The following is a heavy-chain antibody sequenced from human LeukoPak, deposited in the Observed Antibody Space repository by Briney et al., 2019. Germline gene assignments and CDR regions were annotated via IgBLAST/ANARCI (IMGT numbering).Heavy chain of an antibody. CDR3: ARRNDFDI. CDR2: IYYSGST. V-gene: IGHV4-59*08. J-gene: IGHJ3*02. CDR1: GGSISSYY. Sequence: PSETLSLTCTVSGGSISSYYWSWIRQTPGKGLEWIGDIYYSGSTNYNPSLKSRVTISVDTSKNQFSLKLSSVTAADTAVYYCARRNDFDIWGQGTMVTVSS.